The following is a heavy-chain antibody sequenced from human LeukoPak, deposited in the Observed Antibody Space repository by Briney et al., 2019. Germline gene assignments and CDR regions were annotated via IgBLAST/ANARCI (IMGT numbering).Heavy chain of an antibody. Sequence: PSETLSLTCTVSGGSISSGGYYWTWIRQHPGKGLEWIGNIYYSGDTYYNPSLRSRISILVDTSKNQFSLKVTSATAADTAVYFCARADSGYGGYFDYWGQGILATVSS. D-gene: IGHD5-12*01. J-gene: IGHJ4*02. V-gene: IGHV4-31*03. CDR1: GGSISSGGYY. CDR3: ARADSGYGGYFDY. CDR2: IYYSGDT.